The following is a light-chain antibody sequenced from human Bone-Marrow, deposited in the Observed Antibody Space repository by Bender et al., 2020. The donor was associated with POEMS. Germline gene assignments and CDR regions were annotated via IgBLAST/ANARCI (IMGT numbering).Light chain of an antibody. CDR2: QDT. J-gene: IGLJ2*01. Sequence: SFEMIQPPSVSVSPGQTANITCSGDKLGDKFVSWSQLKPGQSPVVVIYQDTKRPSGIPERFSGSMSGTSASLAISGLHSEDEADYYCVAWDDTLNGWVFGGGTKLTVL. CDR1: KLGDKF. CDR3: VAWDDTLNGWV. V-gene: IGLV3-1*01.